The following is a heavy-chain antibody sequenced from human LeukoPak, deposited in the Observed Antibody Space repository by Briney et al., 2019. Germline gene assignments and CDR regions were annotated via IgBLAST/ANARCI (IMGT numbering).Heavy chain of an antibody. CDR2: FDPEDGET. CDR3: ASSSSASWAFDI. CDR1: GYTLTELS. J-gene: IGHJ3*02. D-gene: IGHD6-6*01. Sequence: GASVKVSCKVSGYTLTELSMHWVRQAPGKGLEWMGGFDPEDGETIYAQKFQGRVTMTEDTSTDTAYMELSSLRSEDTAVYYCASSSSASWAFDIWGQGTMVTVSS. V-gene: IGHV1-24*01.